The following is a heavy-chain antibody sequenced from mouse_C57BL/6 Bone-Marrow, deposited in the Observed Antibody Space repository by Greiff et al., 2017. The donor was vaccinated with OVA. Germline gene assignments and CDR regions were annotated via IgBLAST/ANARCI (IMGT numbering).Heavy chain of an antibody. CDR2: IWRGGST. V-gene: IGHV2-5*01. CDR3: AKTPLYSNFLFAY. Sequence: QVQLQQSGPGLVQPSQSLSITCTVSGFSLTSYGVHWVRQSPGKGLEWLGVIWRGGSTDYNAAFMSRLSITKDNSKSQVFFKMNSLQADDTAIYYCAKTPLYSNFLFAYWGQGTLVTVSA. CDR1: GFSLTSYG. D-gene: IGHD2-5*01. J-gene: IGHJ3*01.